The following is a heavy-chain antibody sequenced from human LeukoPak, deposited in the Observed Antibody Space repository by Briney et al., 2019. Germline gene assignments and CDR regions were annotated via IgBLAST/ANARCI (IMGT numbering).Heavy chain of an antibody. V-gene: IGHV3-33*06. J-gene: IGHJ4*02. D-gene: IGHD4-17*01. CDR3: AKAYGDCGVDY. CDR2: IWYDGSNK. CDR1: GFTFSSYG. Sequence: PGGSLRLSCAASGFTFSSYGMHWVRQAPGKGLEWVAVIWYDGSNKYYADSVKGRFTISRDNSKNTLYLQMNSLRAEDTAVYYCAKAYGDCGVDYWGQGTLVTVSS.